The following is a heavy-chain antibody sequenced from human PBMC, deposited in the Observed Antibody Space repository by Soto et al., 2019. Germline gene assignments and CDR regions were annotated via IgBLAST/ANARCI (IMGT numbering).Heavy chain of an antibody. CDR2: FDPEDGET. Sequence: ASVKVSCKVSGYTLTELSMHWVRQAPGKGLEWMGGFDPEDGETIYAQKFQGRVTMTEDTSTDTAYMELSSLRSEDTAVYYCARGLEGRPLLSEFNYWGQGTLVTVSS. CDR1: GYTLTELS. V-gene: IGHV1-24*01. J-gene: IGHJ4*02. D-gene: IGHD2-21*02. CDR3: ARGLEGRPLLSEFNY.